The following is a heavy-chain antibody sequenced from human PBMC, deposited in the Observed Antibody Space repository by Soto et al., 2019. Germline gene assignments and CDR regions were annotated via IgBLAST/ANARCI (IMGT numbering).Heavy chain of an antibody. CDR3: ARDLARRYCSGGSGYSIGY. Sequence: QVQLEQSGAEVKKPGASVKVSCKASGYTFTSYAMHWVRQAPGQRLEWMGWINAGNGNTKYSQKFQGRVTITRDTSASTAYMELSSLRSEDTAVYYCARDLARRYCSGGSGYSIGYWGQGTLVTVSS. D-gene: IGHD2-15*01. CDR1: GYTFTSYA. V-gene: IGHV1-3*01. CDR2: INAGNGNT. J-gene: IGHJ4*02.